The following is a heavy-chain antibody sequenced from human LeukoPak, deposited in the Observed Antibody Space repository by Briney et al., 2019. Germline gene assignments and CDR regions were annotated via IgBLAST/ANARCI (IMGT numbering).Heavy chain of an antibody. D-gene: IGHD2-15*01. CDR2: ISSSSSYI. J-gene: IGHJ4*02. Sequence: PGGSLRLSCAASGFTFSSCSMNWVRQAPGKGLEWVSSISSSSSYIYYADSVKGRFTISRDNAKNSLYLQMNSLRAEDTAVYYCARVVVVAAHNDYWGQGTLVTVSS. CDR3: ARVVVVAAHNDY. CDR1: GFTFSSCS. V-gene: IGHV3-21*01.